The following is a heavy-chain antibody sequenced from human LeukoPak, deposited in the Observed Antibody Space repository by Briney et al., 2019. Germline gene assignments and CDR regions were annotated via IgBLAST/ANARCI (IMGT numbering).Heavy chain of an antibody. J-gene: IGHJ4*02. V-gene: IGHV1-8*01. D-gene: IGHD5-12*01. CDR1: GYTFTSYD. CDR3: ARVATIWGTLYTRILGY. Sequence: ASVKVSCKASGYTFTSYDINWVRQATGQGLEWMGWMNPNSGNTGYAQKFQGRVTMTRNTSISTAYMELSSLRSEDTAVYYCARVATIWGTLYTRILGYWGQGTLVTVSS. CDR2: MNPNSGNT.